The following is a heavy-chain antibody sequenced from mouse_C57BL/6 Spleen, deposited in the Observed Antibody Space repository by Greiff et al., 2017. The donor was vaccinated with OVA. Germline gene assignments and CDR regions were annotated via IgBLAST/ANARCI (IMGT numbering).Heavy chain of an antibody. Sequence: VQLQQSGPVLVKPGASVKMSCKASGYTFTDYYMNWVKQSHGKSLEWIGVINPYNGGTSYNQKFKGKATLTVDKSSSTAYMELNSLTSEDSAVYYCARAYYSKNWYFDVWGTGTTVTVSS. CDR1: GYTFTDYY. CDR2: INPYNGGT. D-gene: IGHD2-5*01. CDR3: ARAYYSKNWYFDV. J-gene: IGHJ1*03. V-gene: IGHV1-19*01.